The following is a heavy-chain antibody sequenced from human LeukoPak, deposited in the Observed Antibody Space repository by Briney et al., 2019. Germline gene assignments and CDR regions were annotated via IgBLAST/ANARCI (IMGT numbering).Heavy chain of an antibody. Sequence: LSGGSLRLSCAASGSTFSTYWMHWVRQAPGKGLVWVSRTNSDGSRTDYADSVKGRFTISRDNAENTLYLQMNSLRVEDTAVYYCARDRGINMVRGVIDYWGQGTLVTVSS. CDR1: GSTFSTYW. CDR3: ARDRGINMVRGVIDY. CDR2: TNSDGSRT. V-gene: IGHV3-74*01. D-gene: IGHD3-10*01. J-gene: IGHJ4*02.